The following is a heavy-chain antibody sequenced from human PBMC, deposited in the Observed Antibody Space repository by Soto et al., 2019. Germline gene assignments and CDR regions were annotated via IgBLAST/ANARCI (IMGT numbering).Heavy chain of an antibody. J-gene: IGHJ4*02. D-gene: IGHD3-22*01. CDR1: GFTFGDYA. Sequence: GGSLRLSCTASGFTFGDYAMSWVRQAPGKGLEWVGFIRSKAYGGTTEYAASVKGRFTISRDDSKSIAYLQMNSLKTEDTAVYYCTRDRTSSGYYCDYWGQGTLVTVYS. CDR3: TRDRTSSGYYCDY. V-gene: IGHV3-49*04. CDR2: IRSKAYGGTT.